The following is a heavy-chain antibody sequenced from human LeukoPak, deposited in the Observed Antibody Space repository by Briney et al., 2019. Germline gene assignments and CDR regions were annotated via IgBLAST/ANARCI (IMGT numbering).Heavy chain of an antibody. CDR3: ASTAVAHPC. CDR2: ISYDGSNK. V-gene: IGHV3-30-3*01. J-gene: IGHJ4*02. Sequence: GGSLRLSCAASGFTFSSYAMHWVRQAPGKGLEWVAVISYDGSNKYYADSVKGRFTISRDNSKNTLYLQMNSLRAEDTAVYYCASTAVAHPCWGQGTLVTVSS. CDR1: GFTFSSYA. D-gene: IGHD6-19*01.